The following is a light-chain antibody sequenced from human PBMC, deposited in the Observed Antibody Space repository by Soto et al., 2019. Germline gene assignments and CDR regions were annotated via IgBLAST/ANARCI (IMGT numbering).Light chain of an antibody. J-gene: IGLJ1*01. CDR1: SSNGGGNS. CDR3: GSWDSSLSAYV. CDR2: DDN. V-gene: IGLV1-51*01. Sequence: QSVLTQPPSVSAAPGQKVTISCSGSSSNGGGNSVSWYQQLPGTAPKLLIYDDNKRPSGIPDRFSGSKSGTSATLGITGFQTGDEADYYCGSWDSSLSAYVFGTGTKVTVL.